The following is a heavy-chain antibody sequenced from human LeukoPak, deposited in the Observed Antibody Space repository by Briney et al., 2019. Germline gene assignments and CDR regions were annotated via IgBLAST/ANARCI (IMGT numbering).Heavy chain of an antibody. D-gene: IGHD3-10*01. CDR1: GGSFSNYY. Sequence: PSETLSLTCAVYGGSFSNYYWSWIRQPPGKGLEWIGEINHSGSTNYNPSLKSRVTISVDTSKNQFSLKLSTVTAADTAVYYCARDRPSWSGDKSIHYWGQGTLVTVSS. CDR2: INHSGST. V-gene: IGHV4-34*01. J-gene: IGHJ4*02. CDR3: ARDRPSWSGDKSIHY.